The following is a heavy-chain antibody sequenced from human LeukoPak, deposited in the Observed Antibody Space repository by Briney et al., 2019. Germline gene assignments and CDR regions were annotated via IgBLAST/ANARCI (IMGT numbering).Heavy chain of an antibody. V-gene: IGHV4-34*01. Sequence: SETLSLTCAVYGGSFSGYYWSWIRQPPGKGREWIGEINHSGNTNYNPSLKSRVTTSVDTSKNQLSLKLSSVTAADSDVYYCSRGDSSGYVDYWGQGTLVTVS. CDR2: INHSGNT. D-gene: IGHD3-22*01. CDR3: SRGDSSGYVDY. CDR1: GGSFSGYY. J-gene: IGHJ4*02.